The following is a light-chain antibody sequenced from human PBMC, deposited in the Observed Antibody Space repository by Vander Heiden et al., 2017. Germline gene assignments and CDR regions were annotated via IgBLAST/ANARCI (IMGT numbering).Light chain of an antibody. CDR2: DAS. J-gene: IGKJ4*01. CDR1: QSVSSY. V-gene: IGKV3-11*01. CDR3: QQRSNWPPLLT. Sequence: EIVLTQSPATLSLSPGERATLSCRASQSVSSYLAWYQQKPGQAPRLLIYDASNRATGIQARFSGSGYGTDFTLTISSLEPEDFAVYYCQQRSNWPPLLTFGGGTKVEIK.